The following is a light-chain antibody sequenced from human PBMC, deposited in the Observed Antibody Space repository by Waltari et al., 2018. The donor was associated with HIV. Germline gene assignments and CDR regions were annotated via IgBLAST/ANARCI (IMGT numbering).Light chain of an antibody. CDR2: KTS. V-gene: IGKV1-5*03. CDR1: QSIDTW. CDR3: QHYNTSSPWT. Sequence: DIQMTQSPSTLSPFVGDRITTPCRASQSIDTWLAWYQQKPGKAPKLLVYKTSSLQSGVPSRFSGSGSGTEFTLTISSLQPDDFATYYCQHYNTSSPWTFGQGTRVDI. J-gene: IGKJ1*01.